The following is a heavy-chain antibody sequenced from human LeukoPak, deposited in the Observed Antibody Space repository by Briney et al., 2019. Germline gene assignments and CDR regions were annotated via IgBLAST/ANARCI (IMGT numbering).Heavy chain of an antibody. V-gene: IGHV1-2*02. CDR1: GYTFTGYY. Sequence: ASVKVSCKASGYTFTGYYMHWVRQAPGQGLEWMGWINPNSGGTNYAQKFQGRVTMTRDTSISTAYMELSRLRSDDTAVYYCARVQTERGSGYIDAFDIWGQGTMVTVSS. D-gene: IGHD3-22*01. J-gene: IGHJ3*02. CDR3: ARVQTERGSGYIDAFDI. CDR2: INPNSGGT.